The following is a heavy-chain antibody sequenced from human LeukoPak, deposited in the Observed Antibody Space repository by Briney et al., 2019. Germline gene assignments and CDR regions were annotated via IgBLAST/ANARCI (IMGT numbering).Heavy chain of an antibody. V-gene: IGHV3-21*01. Sequence: PGGSLRLSCAASGFTFSNYEMNWVRQAPGKGLEWGSSIDPTSTYIYYADALKGRFTISRDNAKNSLYLQMNSLRAEDTAMYYCATLGSSGMVHGNLDFWGQGTLVTVSS. CDR1: GFTFSNYE. J-gene: IGHJ4*02. CDR2: IDPTSTYI. CDR3: ATLGSSGMVHGNLDF. D-gene: IGHD3-10*01.